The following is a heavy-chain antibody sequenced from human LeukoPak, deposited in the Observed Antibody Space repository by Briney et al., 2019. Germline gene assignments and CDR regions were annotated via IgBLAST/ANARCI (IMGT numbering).Heavy chain of an antibody. CDR3: GRSHYYDSSGNFYYYYAMDV. CDR1: GFSFSSYW. V-gene: IGHV3-74*01. D-gene: IGHD3-22*01. Sequence: GGSLRLSCAASGFSFSSYWMHWVRQVPGKGLVWVPRINSDGTSVRYADSVKGRFTISRDNAKNTLYLQMNSLRAEDTGVYYCGRSHYYDSSGNFYYYYAMDVWGQGTTVTVSS. CDR2: INSDGTSV. J-gene: IGHJ6*02.